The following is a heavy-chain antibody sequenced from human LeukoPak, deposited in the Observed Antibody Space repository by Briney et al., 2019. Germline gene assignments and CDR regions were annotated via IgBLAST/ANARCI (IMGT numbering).Heavy chain of an antibody. V-gene: IGHV3-48*03. CDR2: ISSSDSTI. CDR3: PEGN. CDR1: GFTFSSYE. Sequence: GGSLRLSCAASGFTFSSYEMNWVRQAPGKGLEWVSYISSSDSTIYYADSVKGRFTISRDNSKNTLYLQMNSLRAEDTAISWFPEGNWGQGTLVTVSP. J-gene: IGHJ4*02. D-gene: IGHD6-13*01.